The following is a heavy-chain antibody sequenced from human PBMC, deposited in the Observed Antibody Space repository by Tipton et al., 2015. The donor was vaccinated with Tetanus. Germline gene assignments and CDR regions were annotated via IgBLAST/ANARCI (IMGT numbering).Heavy chain of an antibody. Sequence: TLSLTCTVSGGSISSGDFHWSWIRQPPGKGLEWIGYIYYSGSTYSNPSLKSRVTLSADTSNNQFSLKLSSVTAADTAVYFCARHPPPYYYGSGSYLDYWGQGTPVTVSS. CDR3: ARHPPPYYYGSGSYLDY. V-gene: IGHV4-30-4*01. J-gene: IGHJ4*02. CDR1: GGSISSGDFH. D-gene: IGHD3-10*01. CDR2: IYYSGST.